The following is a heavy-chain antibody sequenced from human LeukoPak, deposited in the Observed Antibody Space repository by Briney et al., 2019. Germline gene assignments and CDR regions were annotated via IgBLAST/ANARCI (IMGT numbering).Heavy chain of an antibody. J-gene: IGHJ4*02. Sequence: SQTLSLTCTVSGGSISSGSYYWSWIRQPAGKGLEWIGRIYTSGSTNYNPSLKSRVTISVDTSKNQFSLKLSSVTAADTAVYYCAREPVVPAAPVFDYWGQGTLVTVSS. D-gene: IGHD2-2*01. CDR1: GGSISSGSYY. CDR3: AREPVVPAAPVFDY. CDR2: IYTSGST. V-gene: IGHV4-61*02.